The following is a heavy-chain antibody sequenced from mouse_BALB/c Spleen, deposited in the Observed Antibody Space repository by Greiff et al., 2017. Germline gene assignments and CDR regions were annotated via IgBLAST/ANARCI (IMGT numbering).Heavy chain of an antibody. J-gene: IGHJ1*01. CDR3: ARDGLRRWYFDV. CDR1: GFTFSSYA. Sequence: EVQGVESGGGLVKPGGSLKLSCAASGFTFSSYAMSWVRQTPEKRLEWVASISSGGSTYYPDSVKGRFTISRDNARNILYLQMSSLRSEDTAMYYCARDGLRRWYFDVWGAGTTVTVSS. D-gene: IGHD3-1*01. V-gene: IGHV5-6-5*01. CDR2: ISSGGST.